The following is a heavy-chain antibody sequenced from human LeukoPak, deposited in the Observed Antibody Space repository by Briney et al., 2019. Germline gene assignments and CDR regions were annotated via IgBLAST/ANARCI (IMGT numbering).Heavy chain of an antibody. D-gene: IGHD2-15*01. CDR3: ARLCSGGSCYAFDI. J-gene: IGHJ3*02. CDR2: IYYSGST. Sequence: SETLSLTCTVSGGSISSSSYYWGWIRQPPGKGLEWIGSIYYSGSTYYNPSLKSRVTISVDTSKNQFSLKLSSVTAADTAVYYCARLCSGGSCYAFDIWGQGTMVTVSS. CDR1: GGSISSSSYY. V-gene: IGHV4-39*07.